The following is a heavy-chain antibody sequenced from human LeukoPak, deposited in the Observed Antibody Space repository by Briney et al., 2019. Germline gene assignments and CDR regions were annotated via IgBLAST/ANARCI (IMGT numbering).Heavy chain of an antibody. Sequence: PSETLSLTCTVSGGSISSNYWSWIRQPPGKGLEWIGYIYYSGSTKYNPSLKSRVTISVDTSKNQFSLKVSSVTAADTAVYYCARGGSRGSDSYYFAYWGQGTLVTVSS. J-gene: IGHJ4*02. CDR1: GGSISSNY. CDR2: IYYSGST. D-gene: IGHD3-10*01. CDR3: ARGGSRGSDSYYFAY. V-gene: IGHV4-59*01.